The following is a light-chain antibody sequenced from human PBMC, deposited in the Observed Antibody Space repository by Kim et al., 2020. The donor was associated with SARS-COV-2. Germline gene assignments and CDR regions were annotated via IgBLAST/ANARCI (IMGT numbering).Light chain of an antibody. CDR2: GSS. CDR1: QSVSSNN. CDR3: QQYGGSPEFT. V-gene: IGKV3-20*01. J-gene: IGKJ3*01. Sequence: PGERATLSCRASQSVSSNNLAWYQQKPGQAPSLLIFGSSSRATGVPDRFSGSGSGTAFTLTISRLEPEDFAVYYCQQYGGSPEFTFGPGTKV.